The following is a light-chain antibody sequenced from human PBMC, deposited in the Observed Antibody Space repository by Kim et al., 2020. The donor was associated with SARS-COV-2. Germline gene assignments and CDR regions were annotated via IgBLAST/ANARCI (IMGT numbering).Light chain of an antibody. CDR1: SIGAKS. V-gene: IGLV3-9*01. CDR3: HVWDSNTAV. CDR2: RDR. J-gene: IGLJ3*02. Sequence: VALGQTARITCGGSSIGAKSVHWDQQKPGQAPVLVIYRDRNRPSGIPERCSGSNSGNTATLTISRAQAGDEADYYCHVWDSNTAVFGGGTQLTVL.